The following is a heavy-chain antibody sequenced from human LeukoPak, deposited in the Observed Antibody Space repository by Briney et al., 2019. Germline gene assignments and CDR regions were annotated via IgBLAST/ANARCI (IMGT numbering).Heavy chain of an antibody. J-gene: IGHJ3*02. CDR3: ARDRGERDSTWSLPAHGFDT. CDR2: IFPIFRTA. CDR1: GGTFSSYA. D-gene: IGHD6-13*01. Sequence: VKVSCKASGGTFSSYAINWVRQAPGQGLEWMGRIFPIFRTANYAQKFQGRVTVTTDESTSTAYMELSSLRPEDTAMYYCARDRGERDSTWSLPAHGFDTWGQGTMVTVSS. V-gene: IGHV1-69*05.